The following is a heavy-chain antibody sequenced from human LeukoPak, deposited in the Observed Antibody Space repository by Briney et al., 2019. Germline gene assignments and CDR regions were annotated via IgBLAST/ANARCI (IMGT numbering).Heavy chain of an antibody. D-gene: IGHD5-18*01. V-gene: IGHV3-23*01. J-gene: IGHJ4*02. Sequence: GGSLRLSCEDTGFTFGSFAMYWVRQAPGKGLDWIAGIFGSGGSPHYADSVKGRFTISRDNSKNTVYLQINSLRAEDTAVYYCGKTTAGYSSGQKPAWPVDYWGQGTLVTVSS. CDR2: IFGSGGSP. CDR1: GFTFGSFA. CDR3: GKTTAGYSSGQKPAWPVDY.